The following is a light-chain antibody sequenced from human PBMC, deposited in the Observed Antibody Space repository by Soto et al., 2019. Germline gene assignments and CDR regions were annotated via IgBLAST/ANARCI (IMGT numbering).Light chain of an antibody. CDR3: QSYDSSLRALYV. CDR2: GNS. CDR1: SSNIGAGYD. J-gene: IGLJ1*01. V-gene: IGLV1-40*01. Sequence: QSVLTQPPSVSGAPGQRVTISCTGSSSNIGAGYDVHWYQQLPGTAPKLLIYGNSNRPSGVPDRFSGSKSGTSASLAITGLQAEDEAAYYCQSYDSSLRALYVFGTGTKVTVL.